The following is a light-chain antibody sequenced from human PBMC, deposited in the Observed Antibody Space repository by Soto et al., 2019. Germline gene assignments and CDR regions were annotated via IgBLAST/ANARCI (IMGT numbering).Light chain of an antibody. CDR1: QSVSSSY. CDR2: GAS. V-gene: IGKV3-20*01. CDR3: QQYGNSPPT. Sequence: EIVLTQSPGTLSLSPGERATLSCRASQSVSSSYLAWYQQKPGQAPRLLIYGASSRATGFPDRFSGSGSGTDFTLTISRLEPEDFAVYYCQQYGNSPPTFGPGTKVDI. J-gene: IGKJ3*01.